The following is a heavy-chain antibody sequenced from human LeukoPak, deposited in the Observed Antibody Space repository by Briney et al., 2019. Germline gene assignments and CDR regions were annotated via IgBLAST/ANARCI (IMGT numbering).Heavy chain of an antibody. CDR3: ARELSGYFDWLLCDY. J-gene: IGHJ4*02. CDR1: AYTFTSYY. D-gene: IGHD3-9*01. CDR2: INPSGGST. Sequence: ASVKVSCKASAYTFTSYYMHWVRQAPGQGLEWMGIINPSGGSTSYAQKFQGRVTMTRDTSTSTVYMELSSLRSEDTAVYYCARELSGYFDWLLCDYWGQGTLVTVSS. V-gene: IGHV1-46*01.